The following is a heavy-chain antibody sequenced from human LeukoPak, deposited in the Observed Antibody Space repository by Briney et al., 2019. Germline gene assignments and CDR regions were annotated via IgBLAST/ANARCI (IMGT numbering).Heavy chain of an antibody. CDR1: GFTFSSYA. V-gene: IGHV3-23*01. CDR3: AKDLVYGGTPR. J-gene: IGHJ4*02. D-gene: IGHD4-23*01. CDR2: ISGSGGST. Sequence: GGSLRLSCAASGFTFSSYAMSWVRQAPGKGLEWVSAISGSGGSTYYADSVKGRFTISRDNSKNTLYLQMNSLRAEDTAVYYYAKDLVYGGTPRWGQGTLVTVSS.